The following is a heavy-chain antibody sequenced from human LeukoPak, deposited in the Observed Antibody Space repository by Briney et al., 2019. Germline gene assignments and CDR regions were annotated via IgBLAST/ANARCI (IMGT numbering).Heavy chain of an antibody. D-gene: IGHD6-19*01. V-gene: IGHV3-30*03. Sequence: GGSLRLSCAASGFTFSSYSMNWVRQAPGKGLEWVAVISYDGSNKYYADSVKGRFTISRDNSKNTLYLQMNSLRAEDTAVYYCARGLVTQWLVDYWGQGTLVTVSS. CDR1: GFTFSSYS. CDR3: ARGLVTQWLVDY. CDR2: ISYDGSNK. J-gene: IGHJ4*02.